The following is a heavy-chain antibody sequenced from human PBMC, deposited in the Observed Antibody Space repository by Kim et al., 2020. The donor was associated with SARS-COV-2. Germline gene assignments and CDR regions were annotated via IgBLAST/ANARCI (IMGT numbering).Heavy chain of an antibody. CDR2: IYYSGST. V-gene: IGHV4-39*01. CDR1: GGSISSSSYY. J-gene: IGHJ5*02. CDR3: ARPKGYYYDSSDWFDP. Sequence: SETLSLTCTVSGGSISSSSYYWGWIRQPPGKGLEWIGSIYYSGSTYYNPSLKSRVTISVDTSKNQFSLKLSPVTAADTAVYYCARPKGYYYDSSDWFDPWGQGTLVTVSS. D-gene: IGHD3-22*01.